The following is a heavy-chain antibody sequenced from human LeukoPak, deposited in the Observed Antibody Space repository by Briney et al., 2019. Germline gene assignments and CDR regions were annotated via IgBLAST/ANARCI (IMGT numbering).Heavy chain of an antibody. CDR2: IEYNGRMT. V-gene: IGHV3-74*01. D-gene: IGHD2-8*02. CDR1: GFTFGHYW. CDR3: ASQLLVDSIDS. J-gene: IGHJ4*02. Sequence: PGGSLRLSCAASGFTFGHYWMHWVRQAPGKGLEWVSRIEYNGRMTDYADSVKGRFTIARDNAKSTLYLQMNSLRVDDTAVYYCASQLLVDSIDSWGQGTLVTVSS.